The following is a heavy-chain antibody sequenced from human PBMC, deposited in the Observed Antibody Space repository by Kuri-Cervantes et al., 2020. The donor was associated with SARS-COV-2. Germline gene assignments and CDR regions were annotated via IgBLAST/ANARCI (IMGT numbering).Heavy chain of an antibody. D-gene: IGHD3-3*01. J-gene: IGHJ4*02. CDR1: GGSISSGDYY. CDR3: ALTYYDFSGQFDY. V-gene: IGHV2-5*01. CDR2: IYWNDDK. Sequence: TLSLTCTVSGGSISSGDYYWSWIRQPPGKALEWLALIYWNDDKRYSPSLKSRLTITKDTSKNQVVLTMTNMDPVDTATYYCALTYYDFSGQFDYWGQGTLVTVSS.